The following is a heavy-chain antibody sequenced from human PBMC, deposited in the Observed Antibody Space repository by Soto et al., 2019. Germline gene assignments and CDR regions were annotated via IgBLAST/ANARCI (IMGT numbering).Heavy chain of an antibody. CDR3: TRVYKWNS. J-gene: IGHJ4*02. Sequence: SVKVSCKASGGTFSSYAIIWVRQAPGQGLEWMGGIIPIFGTANYAQKFQGRVTITADESTSTAYMELSSLRSEDTGVYYCTRVYKWNSWGQGTRVTVSS. D-gene: IGHD1-7*01. CDR1: GGTFSSYA. CDR2: IIPIFGTA. V-gene: IGHV1-69*13.